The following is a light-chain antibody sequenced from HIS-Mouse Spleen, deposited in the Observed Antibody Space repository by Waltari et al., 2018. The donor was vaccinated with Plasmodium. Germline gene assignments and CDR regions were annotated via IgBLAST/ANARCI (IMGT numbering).Light chain of an antibody. CDR2: EDS. CDR1: ALPKKY. V-gene: IGLV3-10*01. Sequence: SYELTQPPSVSVSPGQTARITCSGDALPKKYAYWYQQKSGQAPVLVLFEDSKRPYGIPWRFSGSSSGTMATLTISGAQVEDEADYYCYSTDSSGNHRVFGGGTKLTVL. J-gene: IGLJ3*02. CDR3: YSTDSSGNHRV.